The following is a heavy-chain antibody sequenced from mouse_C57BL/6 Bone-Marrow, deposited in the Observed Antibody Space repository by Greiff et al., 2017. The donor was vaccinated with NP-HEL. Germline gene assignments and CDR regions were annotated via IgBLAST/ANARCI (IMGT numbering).Heavy chain of an antibody. D-gene: IGHD2-3*01. CDR3: TPDGYSDY. V-gene: IGHV1-5*01. CDR2: IYPGNSDT. J-gene: IGHJ2*01. CDR1: GYTFTSYW. Sequence: DVQLQESGTVLARPGASVKMSCKTSGYTFTSYWMHWVKQRPGQGLEWIGAIYPGNSDTSYNQKFKGKAKLTAVTSASTAYMELSSLTNEDSAVYYCTPDGYSDYWGQGTTLTVSS.